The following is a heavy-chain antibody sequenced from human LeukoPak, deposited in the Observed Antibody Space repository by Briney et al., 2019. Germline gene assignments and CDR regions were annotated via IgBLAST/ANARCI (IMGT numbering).Heavy chain of an antibody. V-gene: IGHV3-21*01. CDR2: ISSSSSYI. CDR3: ARTGDGSDSSGYYYVSSVYYYYGMDV. Sequence: PGGSLRLSCAASGFTFSSYSMNWVRQAPGKGLEWVSSISSSSSYIYYADSVKGRFTISRDNAKNSLYLQMNSLRAEDTAVYYCARTGDGSDSSGYYYVSSVYYYYGMDVWGQGTTVTVS. D-gene: IGHD3-22*01. J-gene: IGHJ6*02. CDR1: GFTFSSYS.